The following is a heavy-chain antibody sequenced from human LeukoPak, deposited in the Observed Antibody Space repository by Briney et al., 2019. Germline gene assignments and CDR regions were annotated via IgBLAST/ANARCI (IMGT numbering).Heavy chain of an antibody. Sequence: GASVKVSCKASGYTFTSYGISWVRQAPGQGLEWMGWISAYNGNTNYAQKLQGRVTMTTDTSTSTAYMELRSLRSDDTAVYYCARDRRPFYCRSTSCYRPLHYWGQGTLVTVS. V-gene: IGHV1-18*01. CDR1: GYTFTSYG. J-gene: IGHJ4*02. D-gene: IGHD2-2*01. CDR2: ISAYNGNT. CDR3: ARDRRPFYCRSTSCYRPLHY.